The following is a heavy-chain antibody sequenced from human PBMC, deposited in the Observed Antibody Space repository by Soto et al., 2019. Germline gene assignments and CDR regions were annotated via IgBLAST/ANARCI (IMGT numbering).Heavy chain of an antibody. J-gene: IGHJ3*02. Sequence: SETLSLTCAVYGGSFSGYYWSWIRQPPGKGLEWIGEINHSGSTNYNPSLKSRVTISVDTSKNQFSLKLSSVTAADTAVYYCARVSIVVVVAAPANDAFDIWGQGTMVTVSS. D-gene: IGHD2-15*01. CDR3: ARVSIVVVVAAPANDAFDI. V-gene: IGHV4-34*01. CDR1: GGSFSGYY. CDR2: INHSGST.